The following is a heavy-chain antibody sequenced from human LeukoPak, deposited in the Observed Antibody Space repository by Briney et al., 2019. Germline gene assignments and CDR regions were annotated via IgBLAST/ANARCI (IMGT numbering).Heavy chain of an antibody. V-gene: IGHV3-43*02. Sequence: GGSLRPSCAASGFTFDDYAMHWVRQAPGKGLEWVSLISGDGGSTYYADSVKGRFTVSRDNSKNSLYLQMNSLRTEDTALYYCATPLGRGYSVHYFDYWGQGTLVTVSS. CDR2: ISGDGGST. CDR1: GFTFDDYA. J-gene: IGHJ4*02. CDR3: ATPLGRGYSVHYFDY. D-gene: IGHD3-22*01.